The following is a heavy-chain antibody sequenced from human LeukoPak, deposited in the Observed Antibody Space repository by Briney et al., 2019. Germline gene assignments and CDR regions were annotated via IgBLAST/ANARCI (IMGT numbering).Heavy chain of an antibody. CDR1: GGTFSSYN. Sequence: PWGSVKVSCKASGGTFSSYNISWVRQAPGQGLEWMGRISTILGIANYAQKLKGRVTITADKSTSTVYMEMSRLRSEDTAVYYCASDGYSSSWSGYNWFDPWGQGTLVTVSS. CDR3: ASDGYSSSWSGYNWFDP. J-gene: IGHJ5*02. CDR2: ISTILGIA. D-gene: IGHD6-13*01. V-gene: IGHV1-69*02.